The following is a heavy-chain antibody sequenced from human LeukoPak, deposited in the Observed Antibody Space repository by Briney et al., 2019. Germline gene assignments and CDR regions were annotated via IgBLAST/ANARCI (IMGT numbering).Heavy chain of an antibody. CDR1: DDSFSSHY. CDR3: ARDLVTVTKGFDI. Sequence: PSETLSLTCAVSDDSFSSHYWTWIRQPPGKGLEWIGYISYIGSTNYNPSLKSRVTISMHTSRHQFSLMLSSVTAADTAVYYCARDLVTVTKGFDIWGQGTMVSVSS. D-gene: IGHD4-17*01. CDR2: ISYIGST. J-gene: IGHJ3*02. V-gene: IGHV4-59*11.